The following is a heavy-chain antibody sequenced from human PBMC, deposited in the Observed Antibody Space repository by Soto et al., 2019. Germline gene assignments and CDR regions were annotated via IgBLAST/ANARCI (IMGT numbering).Heavy chain of an antibody. Sequence: QVQLVQSGTEVKKPGASVKVSCKASGYIFTTHYMHWVRQAPGQGLEWMGIINPSGGRTRSAVKFQGRVTMTSDTSTNTVYMELTSLKSEDTAVYYCARAGENYGSGTFSPPLRYLFNSWGQGTLVTVSS. CDR2: INPSGGRT. D-gene: IGHD3-10*01. J-gene: IGHJ5*02. CDR1: GYIFTTHY. CDR3: ARAGENYGSGTFSPPLRYLFNS. V-gene: IGHV1-46*01.